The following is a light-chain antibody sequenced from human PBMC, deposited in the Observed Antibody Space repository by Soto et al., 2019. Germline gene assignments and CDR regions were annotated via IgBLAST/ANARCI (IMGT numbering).Light chain of an antibody. CDR3: QQRTTWPPVT. J-gene: IGKJ5*01. Sequence: EIVLTQSPATPSLSPGEGATLSCRASQSVTTRLAWYQQKPGQAPRLLIYAASTRAPGIPARFSGSGSATDFTLTISSLEPEDCAVYYCQQRTTWPPVTFGQGTRLEI. V-gene: IGKV3-11*01. CDR2: AAS. CDR1: QSVTTR.